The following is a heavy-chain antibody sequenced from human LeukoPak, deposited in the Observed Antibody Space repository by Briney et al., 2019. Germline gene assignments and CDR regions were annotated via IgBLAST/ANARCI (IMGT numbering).Heavy chain of an antibody. CDR3: ICLTDPFDY. J-gene: IGHJ4*02. CDR2: IKQDGSAK. CDR1: GFTFSSYW. V-gene: IGHV3-7*03. Sequence: GGSLRLSCAASGFTFSSYWMSWVRQAPGKGLEWVANIKQDGSAKYYVDSVKGRFTISRDNAKNSLYLQMNSLRTEDTAVYYCICLTDPFDYWGQGSLVTVSS.